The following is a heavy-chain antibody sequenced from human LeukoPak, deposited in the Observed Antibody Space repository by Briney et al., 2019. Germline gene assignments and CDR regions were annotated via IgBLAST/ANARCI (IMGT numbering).Heavy chain of an antibody. V-gene: IGHV1-18*01. J-gene: IGHJ4*02. Sequence: GASVKVSCKASGYTFTSYGISWVRQAPGQGLEWMGWISAYNGNTNYAQKLQGRVTMTTDTSTSTAYMELRSLRSDDTAVYYCARTADYYYDSSGYYPPNDYWGQGTLATVSS. D-gene: IGHD3-22*01. CDR3: ARTADYYYDSSGYYPPNDY. CDR1: GYTFTSYG. CDR2: ISAYNGNT.